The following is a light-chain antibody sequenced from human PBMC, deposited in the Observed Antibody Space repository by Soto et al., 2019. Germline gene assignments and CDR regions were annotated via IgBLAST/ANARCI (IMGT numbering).Light chain of an antibody. CDR3: QQFGTSSLVT. CDR1: HSLLHSNGYNY. J-gene: IGKJ3*01. CDR2: LGS. Sequence: EILLTTYTISLPVTPGEPASISCRSSHSLLHSNGYNYLDWYLQKPGQSPQLLINLGSNRSSGVPDRFSGSGSGTDFILTISRVEPEDFAVYYCQQFGTSSLVTVGPGT. V-gene: IGKV2-28*01.